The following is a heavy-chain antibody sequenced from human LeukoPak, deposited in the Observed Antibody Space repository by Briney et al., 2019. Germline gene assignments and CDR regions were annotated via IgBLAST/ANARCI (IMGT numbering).Heavy chain of an antibody. Sequence: PGGSLRLSCAASGFTFSSYAMSWVRQAPGKGLEWVSAISNSGGSTYYADSVKGRFTISRDNSKNTLYLQMNSLRAEDTAVYYCAKDRITIFGRVPSDYYYMDVWGKGTTVTVSS. V-gene: IGHV3-23*01. D-gene: IGHD3-3*01. CDR2: ISNSGGST. J-gene: IGHJ6*03. CDR3: AKDRITIFGRVPSDYYYMDV. CDR1: GFTFSSYA.